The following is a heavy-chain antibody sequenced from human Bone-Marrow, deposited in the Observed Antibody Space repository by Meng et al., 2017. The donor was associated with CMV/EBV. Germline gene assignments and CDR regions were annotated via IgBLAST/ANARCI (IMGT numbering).Heavy chain of an antibody. V-gene: IGHV1-69*04. Sequence: SVKVSCKASGGTFSSYTISWVRQAPGQGLEWMGRIIPILGIANYAQKFQGRVTITADKSTSTAYMELSSLRSEDTAVYYCARDGGDDCWSGFDYWGQGTLVTVSS. J-gene: IGHJ4*02. D-gene: IGHD3-3*01. CDR1: GGTFSSYT. CDR2: IIPILGIA. CDR3: ARDGGDDCWSGFDY.